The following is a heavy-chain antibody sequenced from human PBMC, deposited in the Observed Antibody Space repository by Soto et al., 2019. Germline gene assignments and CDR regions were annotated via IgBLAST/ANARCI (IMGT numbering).Heavy chain of an antibody. CDR1: GFTFSSYA. CDR3: ARESPRYSSSWYYFDY. J-gene: IGHJ4*02. Sequence: QVQLVESGGGVVQPGRSLRLSCAASGFTFSSYAMHWVRQAPGKGLEWVAVISYDGSNKYYADSVKGRFTISRDNSKNTLYLQMNSLRAEDTAVYYCARESPRYSSSWYYFDYWGQGPLVTVSS. V-gene: IGHV3-30-3*01. CDR2: ISYDGSNK. D-gene: IGHD6-13*01.